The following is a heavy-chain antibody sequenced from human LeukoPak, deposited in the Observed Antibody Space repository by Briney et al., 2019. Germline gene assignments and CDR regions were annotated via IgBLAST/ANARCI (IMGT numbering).Heavy chain of an antibody. D-gene: IGHD4-23*01. V-gene: IGHV3-23*01. Sequence: GGSLRLSCAASGFSFNNYAMSWVRQAPGKGLEWVSAISTTGGSTYYADSVKGRFTISRDNSKNTLSLQMDSLRVEDTAVYYCAKDWTTVVTPKGYYFDSWGQGTLITVSS. J-gene: IGHJ4*02. CDR2: ISTTGGST. CDR1: GFSFNNYA. CDR3: AKDWTTVVTPKGYYFDS.